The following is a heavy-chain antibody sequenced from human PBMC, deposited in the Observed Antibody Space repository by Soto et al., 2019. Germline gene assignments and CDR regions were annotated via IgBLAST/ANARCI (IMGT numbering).Heavy chain of an antibody. CDR1: GYTFTSYG. CDR3: ARGRYGDY. D-gene: IGHD1-1*01. J-gene: IGHJ4*02. CDR2: ISAHNGNT. Sequence: QVHLVQSGAEVKKPGASVKVFCKASGYTFTSYGIPWVRQAPGQGLEWMGWISAHNGNTDYAQKTQGRVTATRDTSTSTAYMELRSLRSYDTAVYYCARGRYGDYWGQGALVTVTS. V-gene: IGHV1-18*01.